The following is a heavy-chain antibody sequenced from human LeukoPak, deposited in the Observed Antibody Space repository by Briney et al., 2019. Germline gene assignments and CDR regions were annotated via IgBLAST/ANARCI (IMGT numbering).Heavy chain of an antibody. J-gene: IGHJ4*02. CDR3: AKGKGDSYNYYY. CDR1: GFTFSSHW. Sequence: GGSLRLSCAASGFTFSSHWMHWVRQAPGKGLEWVAVISYDGSNKYYADSVKGRFTISRDNSKNTLYLQMNSLRAEDTAVYYCAKGKGDSYNYYYWGQGTLVTVSS. CDR2: ISYDGSNK. D-gene: IGHD5-24*01. V-gene: IGHV3-30*18.